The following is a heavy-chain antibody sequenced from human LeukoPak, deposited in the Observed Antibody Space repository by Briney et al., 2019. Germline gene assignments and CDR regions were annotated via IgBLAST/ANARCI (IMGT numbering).Heavy chain of an antibody. Sequence: ASVRVSCKASGFTFTDHYMHWVRQAPGQGREWMGWINGNSGTTFYAQKFQDRITVTRDTSISTMYMELNRLTSDDTAVYYCARDFDWGPDYWGQGTLVAVSS. J-gene: IGHJ4*02. CDR1: GFTFTDHY. V-gene: IGHV1-2*02. D-gene: IGHD3-9*01. CDR2: INGNSGTT. CDR3: ARDFDWGPDY.